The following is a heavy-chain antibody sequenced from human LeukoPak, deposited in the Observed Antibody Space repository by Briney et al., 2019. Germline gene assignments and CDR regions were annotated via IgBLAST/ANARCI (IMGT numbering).Heavy chain of an antibody. CDR3: ARGDAIAAVADAFDI. Sequence: ASVKVSCKASGYTFTSYGISWVRQAPGQGLEWMGWISAYNGNTNYAQKLQGRVTMTTGTSTSTAYMELRSLRSDDTAVYYCARGDAIAAVADAFDIWGQGTMVTVSS. CDR2: ISAYNGNT. D-gene: IGHD6-13*01. V-gene: IGHV1-18*01. J-gene: IGHJ3*02. CDR1: GYTFTSYG.